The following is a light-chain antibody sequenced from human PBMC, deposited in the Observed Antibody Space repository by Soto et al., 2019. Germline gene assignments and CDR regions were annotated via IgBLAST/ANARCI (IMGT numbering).Light chain of an antibody. Sequence: VLTQSPGTLSSSLGERAALSCRASQSVTTNPLAWYQKKFGQTHRLLIYAASTRASGIPDRFSGSGSGTDFVLTISRLEPEDFAGYYCQQYADLPFTFGPGTKVDLK. J-gene: IGKJ3*01. V-gene: IGKV3-20*01. CDR1: QSVTTNP. CDR2: AAS. CDR3: QQYADLPFT.